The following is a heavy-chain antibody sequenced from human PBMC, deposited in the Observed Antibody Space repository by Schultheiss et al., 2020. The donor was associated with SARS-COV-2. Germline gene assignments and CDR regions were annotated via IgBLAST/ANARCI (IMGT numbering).Heavy chain of an antibody. D-gene: IGHD6-19*01. CDR1: GFTHSDDG. CDR2: ISSSGSTI. Sequence: GGSLRLSCAASGFTHSDDGMHWVRRAPGKGLEWFSYISSSGSTIYYADSVKGRFTISRDNSKNTLYLQMNSLRAEDTAVYYCAKYGRKAVAGADDWFDPWGQGTLVTVSS. J-gene: IGHJ5*02. CDR3: AKYGRKAVAGADDWFDP. V-gene: IGHV3-48*01.